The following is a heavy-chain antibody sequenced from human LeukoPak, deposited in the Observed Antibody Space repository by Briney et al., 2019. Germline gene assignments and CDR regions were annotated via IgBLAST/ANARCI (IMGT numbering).Heavy chain of an antibody. D-gene: IGHD6-6*01. Sequence: ASVKVSCKASGYTFTNYHISWVRQAPGQGLEWMGWISTYNGNTNYAPKSQGRVTMTTDTSTSTAYMELRSLRSDDTAVYYCARAWGEDIAARPYYFDYWGQGTLVTVSS. CDR1: GYTFTNYH. J-gene: IGHJ4*02. V-gene: IGHV1-18*01. CDR2: ISTYNGNT. CDR3: ARAWGEDIAARPYYFDY.